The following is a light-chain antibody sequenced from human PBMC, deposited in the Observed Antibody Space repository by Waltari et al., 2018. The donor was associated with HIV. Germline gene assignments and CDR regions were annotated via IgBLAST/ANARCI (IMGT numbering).Light chain of an antibody. CDR3: QQYNSYST. Sequence: DIQMPQSPSTLSASVGASATITCRASQSISASLAWYQHKPGKAPTLLIHKASSLQSGVPSRFSGSGSGTEFTLTISSLQPDDFATYYCQQYNSYSTCGPGTKLEIK. CDR2: KAS. V-gene: IGKV1-5*03. CDR1: QSISAS. J-gene: IGKJ2*01.